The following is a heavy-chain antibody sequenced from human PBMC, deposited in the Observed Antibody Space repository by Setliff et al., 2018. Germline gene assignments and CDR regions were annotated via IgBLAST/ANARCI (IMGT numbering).Heavy chain of an antibody. CDR1: GFTFSSYR. D-gene: IGHD3-16*02. V-gene: IGHV3-33*06. Sequence: GGSLRLSCAASGFTFSSYRMHWVRQAPGKGLEWVAVIWDDGGNKYHADSVKGRFTISRDNSKNTLYLEMTSLRADDTAIYYCAKAGGYRYLGDAFDIWGQGTMVTVSS. CDR3: AKAGGYRYLGDAFDI. J-gene: IGHJ3*02. CDR2: IWDDGGNK.